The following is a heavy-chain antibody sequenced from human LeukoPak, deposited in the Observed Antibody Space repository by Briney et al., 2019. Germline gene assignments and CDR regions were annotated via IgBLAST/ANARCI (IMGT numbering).Heavy chain of an antibody. V-gene: IGHV3-11*04. J-gene: IGHJ6*02. CDR2: ISSSGSTI. CDR3: ARDGDIVVVPALYYYYYGMDV. D-gene: IGHD2-2*01. Sequence: GGSLRLSCAASGFTFSDYYMSWIRQAPGKGLEWVSYISSSGSTIYYADSVKGRFTISRDNAKNSLYLQMNSLRAEDTAVYYCARDGDIVVVPALYYYYYGMDVWGQGTTVTVSS. CDR1: GFTFSDYY.